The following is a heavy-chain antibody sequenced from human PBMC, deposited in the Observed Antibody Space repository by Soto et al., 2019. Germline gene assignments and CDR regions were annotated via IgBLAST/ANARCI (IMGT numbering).Heavy chain of an antibody. D-gene: IGHD3-16*01. Sequence: GGSLRLSCAASGFTFRNYALHWVRQAPGKGLEWVATISYDGDNKYYTDSVKGPFTISRDNSKNTLYLQMNSLRPEDTAVYYCARPWGQLSTYYYGMDTWGQGTTVTVSS. V-gene: IGHV3-30-3*01. CDR2: ISYDGDNK. CDR3: ARPWGQLSTYYYGMDT. J-gene: IGHJ6*02. CDR1: GFTFRNYA.